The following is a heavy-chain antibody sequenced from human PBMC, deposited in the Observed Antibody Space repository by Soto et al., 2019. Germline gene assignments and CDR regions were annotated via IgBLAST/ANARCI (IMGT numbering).Heavy chain of an antibody. V-gene: IGHV1-8*01. CDR1: GYTFSNYD. CDR2: VNPNNGDT. J-gene: IGHJ4*02. CDR3: AKVSRKGSAIDFDY. Sequence: QVQLVQSGAELKKPGASVKVSCKASGYTFSNYDMNWVRQATGQGPEWIGWVNPNNGDTGYAQKFQGRVTPTTDISTTTAYMELTSLRSDDTAIYYCAKVSRKGSAIDFDYCGQGTLITVSS. D-gene: IGHD3-10*01.